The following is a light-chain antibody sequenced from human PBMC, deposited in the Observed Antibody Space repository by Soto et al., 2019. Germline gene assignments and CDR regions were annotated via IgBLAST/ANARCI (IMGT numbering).Light chain of an antibody. Sequence: EIVLTQSPATLSLSPGERATLSCRASQNVSTYLAWYQQKPGQAPRLLIYDASNRATGIPARFSGSGSGTDFTLTSSILEPEYFAVYYCQRRTNCITFGPGTQVDIK. CDR3: QRRTNCIT. J-gene: IGKJ3*01. V-gene: IGKV3-11*01. CDR1: QNVSTY. CDR2: DAS.